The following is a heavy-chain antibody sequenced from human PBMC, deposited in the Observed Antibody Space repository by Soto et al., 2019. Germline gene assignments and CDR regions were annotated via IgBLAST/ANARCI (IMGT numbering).Heavy chain of an antibody. Sequence: QVQLVQSGAEVKEPGASLKVSCKASGYTFTNYPMHWVRKAPGQRREWLGWINAGDGNTKCSPKFQGRVTIARDTSAGTIYRELRRLTLEDTAVYYCSSGQCEGECYIASWGQGTLVAVSS. CDR1: GYTFTNYP. J-gene: IGHJ4*02. CDR3: SSGQCEGECYIAS. V-gene: IGHV1-3*01. CDR2: INAGDGNT. D-gene: IGHD2-8*01.